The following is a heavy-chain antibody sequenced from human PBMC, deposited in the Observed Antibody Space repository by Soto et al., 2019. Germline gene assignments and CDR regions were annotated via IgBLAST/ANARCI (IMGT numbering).Heavy chain of an antibody. CDR3: AREMGYYYGSGTPPKNYGMDV. D-gene: IGHD3-10*01. J-gene: IGHJ6*02. CDR1: GYTFTGYY. V-gene: IGHV1-2*02. Sequence: QVQLVQSGAEVKKPGASVEVSCKASGYTFTGYYMHWVRQAPGQGLEWMGWINPNSGGTNYAQKFQGRVTMTRDTSISTAYMELSRLRSDDTAVYYCAREMGYYYGSGTPPKNYGMDVWGQGTTVTVSS. CDR2: INPNSGGT.